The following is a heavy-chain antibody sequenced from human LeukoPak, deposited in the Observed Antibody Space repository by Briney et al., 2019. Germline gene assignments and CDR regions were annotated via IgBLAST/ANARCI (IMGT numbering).Heavy chain of an antibody. Sequence: SVKVSCKASGGTFSSYAISWVRQAPGQGLEWMGGIIPIFGTANYEQKFQGRVTITTDESTSTAYMELSSLRSEDTAVYYCASGEGYLDTAMGTSFDYWGQGTLVTVSS. J-gene: IGHJ4*02. CDR3: ASGEGYLDTAMGTSFDY. D-gene: IGHD5-18*01. CDR2: IIPIFGTA. CDR1: GGTFSSYA. V-gene: IGHV1-69*05.